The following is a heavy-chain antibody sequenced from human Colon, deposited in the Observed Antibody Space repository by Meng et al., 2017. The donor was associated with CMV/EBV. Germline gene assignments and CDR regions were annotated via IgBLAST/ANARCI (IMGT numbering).Heavy chain of an antibody. V-gene: IGHV1-2*02. D-gene: IGHD3-16*01. J-gene: IGHJ1*01. Sequence: VQAGGEVKMASAPTKALCNASWYRLHRYHIHWVGPAPGPRVEWMGWIVPTTCHTDYCKKVSGNSNLTRDTSISTAYLELSMLTSDDTAVYYCASHSSYVWGSHHWGQGTLVTVSS. CDR1: WYRLHRYH. CDR2: IVPTTCHT. CDR3: ASHSSYVWGSHH.